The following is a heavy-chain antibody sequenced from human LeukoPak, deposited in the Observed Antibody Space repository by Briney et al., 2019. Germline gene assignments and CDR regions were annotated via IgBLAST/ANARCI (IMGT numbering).Heavy chain of an antibody. CDR1: GDAINTGGYS. CDR3: ARDGGGYYYYGMDV. V-gene: IGHV4-30-2*01. D-gene: IGHD6-25*01. CDR2: IYQSGST. Sequence: SETLSLTCAVSGDAINTGGYSWNWIRQPPGKGLEWIGYIYQSGSTSYNPSLKSRVTMSVDKSKSQFSLNLTSVTAADTAVYYCARDGGGYYYYGMDVWGQGTTVTVSS. J-gene: IGHJ6*02.